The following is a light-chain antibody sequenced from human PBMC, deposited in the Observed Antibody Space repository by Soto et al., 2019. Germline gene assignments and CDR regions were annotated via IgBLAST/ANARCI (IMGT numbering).Light chain of an antibody. V-gene: IGLV2-14*03. CDR3: TSYTSSSTVV. Sequence: QSALTQPASVSGSPGQSITISCTGTSSDVGGYNFVSWYQQHPGKAPKVMIYDVSHRPSGVSNRFSGSKSGNTASLTISGLQAEDEADYYCTSYTSSSTVVFGGGTQLTVL. CDR1: SSDVGGYNF. CDR2: DVS. J-gene: IGLJ2*01.